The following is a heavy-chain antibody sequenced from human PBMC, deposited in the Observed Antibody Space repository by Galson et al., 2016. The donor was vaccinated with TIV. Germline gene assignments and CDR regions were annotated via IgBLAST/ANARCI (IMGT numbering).Heavy chain of an antibody. CDR1: GFTFDDYD. V-gene: IGHV3-20*04. CDR2: INRNGGHT. J-gene: IGHJ4*02. CDR3: ARDEMTTISGHPDN. Sequence: CAASGFTFDDYDMSWVRQAPGKGLEWVSGINRNGGHTAYADSVKGRFTISRDNTKNSLYLQMNSLRAEDTAFYFCARDEMTTISGHPDNWGQGTLVTVSS. D-gene: IGHD5-24*01.